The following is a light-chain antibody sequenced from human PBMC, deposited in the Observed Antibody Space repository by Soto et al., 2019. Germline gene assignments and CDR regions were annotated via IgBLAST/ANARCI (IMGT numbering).Light chain of an antibody. V-gene: IGLV2-14*01. CDR2: DVS. Sequence: QSALTQPASVSGSPGQSITISCSGTNSDVGDYNLVSWYQQRPGEAPKLVIFDVSNRSSGVSDRFSGSKSGNTASLTISGLQAEDEGDYFCCSYSTDTTLYVFGSGTKVTVL. CDR1: NSDVGDYNL. CDR3: CSYSTDTTLYV. J-gene: IGLJ1*01.